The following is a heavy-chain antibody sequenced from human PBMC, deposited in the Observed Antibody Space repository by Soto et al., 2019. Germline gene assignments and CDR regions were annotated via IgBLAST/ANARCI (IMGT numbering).Heavy chain of an antibody. CDR2: INHSGST. D-gene: IGHD3-10*01. CDR1: GGSFSGYY. CDR3: ARAFGTYYYGSGSSGYNWFDP. Sequence: QVQLQQWGAGLLKPSETLSLTCAVYGGSFSGYYWSWIRQPPGKGLEWIGEINHSGSTNYNPSLKSRVTISVDTSKNQFSLKLSSVTAADTAVYYCARAFGTYYYGSGSSGYNWFDPWGQGTLVTVSS. J-gene: IGHJ5*02. V-gene: IGHV4-34*01.